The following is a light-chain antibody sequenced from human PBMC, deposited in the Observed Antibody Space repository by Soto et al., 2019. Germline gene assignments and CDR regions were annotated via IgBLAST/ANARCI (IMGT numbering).Light chain of an antibody. CDR1: SSDIGAYNY. Sequence: QSALTQPASVSGSLGQSITISCTGTSSDIGAYNYVSWYQHHPDKAPKLIIYEVSLRPSGVSSRFSGSKSGYTASLTISGLQAEDEADYYCSSYTTVSSPYVFGNGTKLTVL. CDR2: EVS. CDR3: SSYTTVSSPYV. J-gene: IGLJ1*01. V-gene: IGLV2-14*01.